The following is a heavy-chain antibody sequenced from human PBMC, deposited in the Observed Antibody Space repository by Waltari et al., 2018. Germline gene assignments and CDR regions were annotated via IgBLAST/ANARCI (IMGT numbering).Heavy chain of an antibody. CDR2: IYNFGST. CDR1: GFTFSNYD. D-gene: IGHD2-8*02. CDR3: AKDGGGVTFDI. J-gene: IGHJ3*02. Sequence: VQLLESGGGLVQPGGSLRLSCAASGFTFSNYDMRWVRQAPGKGMDWVSVIYNFGSTHYGDSVKGRFTISRDNSKNALYLQMNSLRAEDTAVYYCAKDGGGVTFDIWGQGTMVTVSS. V-gene: IGHV3-23*03.